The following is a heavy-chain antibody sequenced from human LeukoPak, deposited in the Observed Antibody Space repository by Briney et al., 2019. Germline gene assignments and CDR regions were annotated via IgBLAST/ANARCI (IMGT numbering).Heavy chain of an antibody. V-gene: IGHV1-18*01. D-gene: IGHD6-19*01. Sequence: VASVKVSCKASGGTFSSYAFTWVRQAPGQGLEWMGWISAYNGNTNYAQKLQGRVTMTTDTSTSTAYMELRSLRSDDTAVYYCARDWGAVAGTAVDYWGQGTLVTVSS. J-gene: IGHJ4*02. CDR3: ARDWGAVAGTAVDY. CDR2: ISAYNGNT. CDR1: GGTFSSYA.